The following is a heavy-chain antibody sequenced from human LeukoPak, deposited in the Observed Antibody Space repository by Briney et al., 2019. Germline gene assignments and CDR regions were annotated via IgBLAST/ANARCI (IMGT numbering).Heavy chain of an antibody. J-gene: IGHJ4*02. CDR1: GGTFSSYA. CDR2: IIPIFGTA. D-gene: IGHD5-24*01. V-gene: IGHV1-69*06. CDR3: ARGSRDTYYFDY. Sequence: SGKVSCKASGGTFSSYAISWVRQAPGQGLEWMGGIIPIFGTANYAQKFQGRVTITADKSTSTAYMELSSLRSEDTAVYYCARGSRDTYYFDYWGQGSLVAVSS.